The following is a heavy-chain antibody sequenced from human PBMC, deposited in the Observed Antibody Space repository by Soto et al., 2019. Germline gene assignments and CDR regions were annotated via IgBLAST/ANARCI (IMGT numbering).Heavy chain of an antibody. V-gene: IGHV1-69*04. J-gene: IGHJ6*03. CDR1: GDTFSNHT. CDR3: AREAVITTVTEAYYYCMDV. D-gene: IGHD4-17*01. Sequence: QVQLVQSGAEVKKPGSSVKVSCTASGDTFSNHTISWVRQAPGQGLEWMGRIIPILGVANYAKKFQGRVTITADKSTSTAYIELSSLRNTDTAEDYCAREAVITTVTEAYYYCMDVWGKGTPVTVSS. CDR2: IIPILGVA.